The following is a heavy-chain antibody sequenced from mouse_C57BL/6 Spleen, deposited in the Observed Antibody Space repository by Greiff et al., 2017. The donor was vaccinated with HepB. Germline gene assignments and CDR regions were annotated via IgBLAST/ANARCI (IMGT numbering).Heavy chain of an antibody. CDR1: GYTFTSYW. Sequence: QVQLQQPGAELVKPGASVKMSCKASGYTFTSYWITWVKQRPGQGLEWIGDIYPGSGSTNYNEKFKSKATLTVDTSSSTAYMQHSSLTSEDSAVYYCARRDYDYGYWYFGVWGTGTTVTVSS. V-gene: IGHV1-55*01. CDR2: IYPGSGST. CDR3: ARRDYDYGYWYFGV. D-gene: IGHD2-4*01. J-gene: IGHJ1*03.